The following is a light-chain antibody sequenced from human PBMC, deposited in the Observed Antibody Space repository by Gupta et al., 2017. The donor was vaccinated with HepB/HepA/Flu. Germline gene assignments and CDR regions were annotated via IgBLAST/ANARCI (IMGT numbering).Light chain of an antibody. V-gene: IGLV3-19*01. CDR2: GRH. J-gene: IGLJ2*01. CDR3: NSPDTSSNHWV. Sequence: SSELTQDPAVSVALGQTVRITCQGDTLRSYYASWYQQQPGQAPVLVIYGRHNLPPGIPPRFSCSSSGNNASFLTIGAQAEEEADYYYNSPDTSSNHWVFGGGTKLTVL. CDR1: TLRSYY.